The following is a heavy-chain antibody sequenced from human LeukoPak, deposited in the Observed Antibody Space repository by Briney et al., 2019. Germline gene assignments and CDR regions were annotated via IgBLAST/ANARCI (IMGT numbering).Heavy chain of an antibody. CDR1: AFTFDDYG. V-gene: IGHV3-20*04. Sequence: PGGSLRLSCAASAFTFDDYGMSWVRQAPGKGLEWASGINWNGGSTGYADSVKGRFTISRDNAKNSLYLQMNSLRAEDTALYYCARSPPPAIYYDSSGYYYFDYWGQGTLVTVSS. CDR3: ARSPPPAIYYDSSGYYYFDY. CDR2: INWNGGST. D-gene: IGHD3-22*01. J-gene: IGHJ4*02.